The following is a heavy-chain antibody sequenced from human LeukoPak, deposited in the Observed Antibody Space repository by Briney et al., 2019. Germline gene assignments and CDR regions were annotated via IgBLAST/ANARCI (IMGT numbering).Heavy chain of an antibody. V-gene: IGHV4-38-2*02. CDR1: GYSITSGYY. CDR3: ARGERGSDY. D-gene: IGHD5-24*01. J-gene: IGHJ4*02. CDR2: ISHTGST. Sequence: SETLSLTCTVSGYSITSGYYWGWFRQPPGKGLEWVASISHTGSTYYNPSLKSRVTISVDTSKNHFPLTLSSVTASDTAVYYCARGERGSDYWGQGTLITVSS.